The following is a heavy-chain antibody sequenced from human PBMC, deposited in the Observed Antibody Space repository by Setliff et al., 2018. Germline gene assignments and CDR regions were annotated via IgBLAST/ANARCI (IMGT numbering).Heavy chain of an antibody. Sequence: LSLTCAVYGGSFSGYYWSWIRQHPGKGLEWIGYIYYSGSTYYNPSLKSRVTISVDTSKNQFSLKLSSVTAADTAVYYCATLLANYGSGMDVWGQGTTVTVSS. J-gene: IGHJ6*02. D-gene: IGHD3-10*01. CDR3: ATLLANYGSGMDV. CDR1: GGSFSGYY. CDR2: IYYSGST. V-gene: IGHV4-31*11.